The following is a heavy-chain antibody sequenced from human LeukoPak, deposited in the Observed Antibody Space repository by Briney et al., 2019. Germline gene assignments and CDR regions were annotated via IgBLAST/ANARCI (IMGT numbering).Heavy chain of an antibody. CDR1: GGSISSGSYY. V-gene: IGHV4-61*02. Sequence: SQTLSLTCTVSGGSISSGSYYWSWIRQPAGKGLEWIGRIYTSGSTNYNPSLKSRVTISVDTSKNQFPLKLSSVTAADTAVYYCARVSDFWSGRAFDIWGQGTMVTVSS. D-gene: IGHD3-3*01. CDR3: ARVSDFWSGRAFDI. CDR2: IYTSGST. J-gene: IGHJ3*02.